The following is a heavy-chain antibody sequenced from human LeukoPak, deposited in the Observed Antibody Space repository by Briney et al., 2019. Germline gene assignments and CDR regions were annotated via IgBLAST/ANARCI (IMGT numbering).Heavy chain of an antibody. CDR1: GFTFSNYG. V-gene: IGHV3-7*01. CDR2: IKQDGSEK. J-gene: IGHJ5*02. D-gene: IGHD2-8*01. Sequence: GGSLRLSCAASGFTFSNYGMHWVRQAPGKGLEWVANIKQDGSEKYYVDSVKGRFTISRDNAKNSLYLQMNSLRAEDTAVYYCARNGGLNWFDPWSQGTLVTVSS. CDR3: ARNGGLNWFDP.